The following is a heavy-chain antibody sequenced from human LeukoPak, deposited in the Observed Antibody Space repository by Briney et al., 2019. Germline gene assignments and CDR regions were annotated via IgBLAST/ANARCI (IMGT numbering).Heavy chain of an antibody. CDR1: GFTFGSYA. V-gene: IGHV3-23*01. CDR3: VRQSRWAYSFDY. CDR2: ISGSGGST. J-gene: IGHJ4*02. D-gene: IGHD2-21*01. Sequence: GGSLRLSCAASGFTFGSYAMNWVRQAPGKGLEWVSAISGSGGSTYYADSVKGRFTISRDNSKNTLYLQMNSLRAEDTAVYYCVRQSRWAYSFDYWGQGALVTVSS.